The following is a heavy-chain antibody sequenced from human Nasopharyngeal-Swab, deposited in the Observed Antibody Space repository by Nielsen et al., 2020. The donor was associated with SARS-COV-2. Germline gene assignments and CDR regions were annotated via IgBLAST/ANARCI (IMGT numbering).Heavy chain of an antibody. Sequence: GESLKISCAASGFAFSNYWMHWVRQAPGKGLVWVSRITPDGHGTMYADSVKGRFIISKDNAKNTLNLQMNSLRAEDTALYYCARGRIAVAAVDPWGQGILVTVSS. CDR3: ARGRIAVAAVDP. CDR2: ITPDGHGT. V-gene: IGHV3-74*03. CDR1: GFAFSNYW. D-gene: IGHD6-19*01. J-gene: IGHJ5*02.